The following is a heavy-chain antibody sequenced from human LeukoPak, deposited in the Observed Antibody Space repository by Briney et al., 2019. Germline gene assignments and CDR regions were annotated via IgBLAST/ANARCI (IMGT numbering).Heavy chain of an antibody. D-gene: IGHD4-23*01. CDR2: IYYSGST. J-gene: IGHJ4*02. Sequence: SETLSLTCTVSGGSISSYYWSWIRQPPGKGLEWIGYIYYSGSTNYNPSLKSRVTISVDTSKNQFSLELSSVTAADTAVYYCARGGASSTVVTPWVDYWGQGTLVTVSS. CDR3: ARGGASSTVVTPWVDY. V-gene: IGHV4-59*01. CDR1: GGSISSYY.